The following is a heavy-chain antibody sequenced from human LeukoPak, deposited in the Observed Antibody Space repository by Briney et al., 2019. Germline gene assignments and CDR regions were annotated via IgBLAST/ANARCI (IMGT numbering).Heavy chain of an antibody. CDR3: AKDDPPMVRGLYYFGY. J-gene: IGHJ4*02. V-gene: IGHV3-23*01. Sequence: GGSLRLSCAASGFTFSSYAMSWVRQAPGKGLEWVSAISGSGGSTYYADSVKGRFTISRDNSKNTLYLQMNSLRAEDTAVYYCAKDDPPMVRGLYYFGYWGQGTLVTVSS. CDR1: GFTFSSYA. D-gene: IGHD3-10*01. CDR2: ISGSGGST.